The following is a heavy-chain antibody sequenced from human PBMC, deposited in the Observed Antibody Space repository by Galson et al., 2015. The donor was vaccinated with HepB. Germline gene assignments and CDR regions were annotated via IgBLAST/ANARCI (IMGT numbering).Heavy chain of an antibody. J-gene: IGHJ4*02. D-gene: IGHD2-2*01. CDR2: INSDGSST. CDR1: GFTFSSNW. V-gene: IGHV3-74*01. CDR3: VSRGSRTYTLDS. Sequence: SLRLSCAASGFTFSSNWMHWVRQVPGKGLVWVSRINSDGSSTNYADSVKGRFTISRDNAKNTLYLQMNSLRPEDTALYFCVSRGSRTYTLDSWGQGTLVTVSS.